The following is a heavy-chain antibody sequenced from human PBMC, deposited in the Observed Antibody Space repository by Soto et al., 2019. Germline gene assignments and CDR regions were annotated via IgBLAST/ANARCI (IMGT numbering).Heavy chain of an antibody. V-gene: IGHV3-23*01. CDR2: ISGSGGST. CDR1: GFTFSSYA. CDR3: AKMRHAAGGTIDY. Sequence: GGSLRLSCAASGFTFSSYAMSWVRQAPGKGLECVSAISGSGGSTYYADSVKGRFTISRDNSKNTLYLQMNSLRAEDTAVYYCAKMRHAAGGTIDYWGQGTLVTVSS. J-gene: IGHJ4*02. D-gene: IGHD6-13*01.